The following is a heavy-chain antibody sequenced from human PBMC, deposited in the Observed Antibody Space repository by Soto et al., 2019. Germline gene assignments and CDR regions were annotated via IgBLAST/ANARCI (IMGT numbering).Heavy chain of an antibody. CDR1: GFTFSSYS. Sequence: EVQLVESGGGLVKPGGSLRLSCAASGFTFSSYSMNWFRQAQGKGLEWVSSISSSSSYIYYADSVKGRFTISRDNAKNSLYLRMNSLRAEDTAVYYCARDGEYSSSSYNWFDPWGQGTLVTVSS. CDR3: ARDGEYSSSSYNWFDP. J-gene: IGHJ5*02. CDR2: ISSSSSYI. D-gene: IGHD6-13*01. V-gene: IGHV3-21*01.